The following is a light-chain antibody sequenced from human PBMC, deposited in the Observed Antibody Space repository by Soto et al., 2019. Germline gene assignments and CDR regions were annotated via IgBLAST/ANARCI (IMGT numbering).Light chain of an antibody. Sequence: EIVLTQSPGTLSLSPGERATLSCRASQSVSSSYLAWYQQKPRQAPRLLIYGASSRATGIPDRFSGSGSGTDFTLTISRLEPEDFAVYYCNQYSSSPRYTFGQGTKLEIK. CDR1: QSVSSSY. CDR2: GAS. J-gene: IGKJ2*01. V-gene: IGKV3-20*01. CDR3: NQYSSSPRYT.